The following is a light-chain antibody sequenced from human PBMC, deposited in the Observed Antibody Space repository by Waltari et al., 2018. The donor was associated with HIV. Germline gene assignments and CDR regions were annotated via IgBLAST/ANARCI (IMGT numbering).Light chain of an antibody. Sequence: EIVLTQSPGTLSLSPGELASLSCRASQSIFSNYLAWYQQKPGQAPRLLIYDASSRATDIPDRFGGSGSGTDFTLTISGLEPEDFAVYFCQQYGTSPLTFGGGTKVEMK. CDR3: QQYGTSPLT. V-gene: IGKV3-20*01. J-gene: IGKJ4*01. CDR2: DAS. CDR1: QSIFSNY.